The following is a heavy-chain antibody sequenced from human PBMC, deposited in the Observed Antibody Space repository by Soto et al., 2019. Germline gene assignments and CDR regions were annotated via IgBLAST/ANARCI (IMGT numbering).Heavy chain of an antibody. CDR3: ARGRYCLTGRCYPNWFDS. V-gene: IGHV4-30-4*01. CDR2: IYKSATT. Sequence: SETLSLTCSVSGDSISNLDYFWAWIRQPPGQALEYIGYIYKSATTYYNPSFESRVAISVDTSKSQFSLNVTSVTAADTAVYFCARGRYCLTGRCYPNWFDSWGQGALVTVSS. CDR1: GDSISNLDYF. J-gene: IGHJ5*01. D-gene: IGHD7-27*01.